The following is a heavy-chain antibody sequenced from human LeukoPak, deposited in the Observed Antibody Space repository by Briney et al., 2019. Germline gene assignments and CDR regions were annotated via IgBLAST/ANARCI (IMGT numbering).Heavy chain of an antibody. CDR3: CTEYYGSANFNF. D-gene: IGHD3-10*01. CDR2: IRSNTAGGTT. V-gene: IGHV3-15*01. J-gene: IGHJ4*02. CDR1: GFTFNIAW. Sequence: GGSLRLSCAASGFTFNIAWMCWVRQAPGQGLEWIGHIRSNTAGGTTDYAAPVKGRFTISRDDSENTLFLQMNSLKTEDTAVYFCCTEYYGSANFNFWGQGTLVTVSS.